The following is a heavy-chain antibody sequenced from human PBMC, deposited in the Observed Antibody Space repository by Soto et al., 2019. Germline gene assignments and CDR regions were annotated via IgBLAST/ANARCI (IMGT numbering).Heavy chain of an antibody. D-gene: IGHD3-3*01. Sequence: SVKVSCKASGGTFSSYAISWVRQAPGQGLEWMGGIIPIFGTANYAQKFQGRVTITADESTSTAYMELSSLRSEDTAVYYCARGTYGQYYDFWSDRKPYFDYWGQGTLVTVSS. CDR3: ARGTYGQYYDFWSDRKPYFDY. CDR2: IIPIFGTA. CDR1: GGTFSSYA. V-gene: IGHV1-69*13. J-gene: IGHJ4*02.